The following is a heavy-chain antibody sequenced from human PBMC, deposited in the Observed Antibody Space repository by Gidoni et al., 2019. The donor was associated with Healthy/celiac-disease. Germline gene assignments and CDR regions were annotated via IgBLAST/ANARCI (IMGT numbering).Heavy chain of an antibody. J-gene: IGHJ6*02. Sequence: QVQLVESGGGVVQPGRSLRLSCAASGFPSSSYAMHWVRQAPGKGLEWVAVISYDGSNKYYADSVKGRFTISRDNSKNTLYLQMNSLRAEDTAVYYCARDRYYDFWSGYSYYYYGMDVWGQGTTVTVSS. CDR2: ISYDGSNK. D-gene: IGHD3-3*01. CDR1: GFPSSSYA. CDR3: ARDRYYDFWSGYSYYYYGMDV. V-gene: IGHV3-30-3*01.